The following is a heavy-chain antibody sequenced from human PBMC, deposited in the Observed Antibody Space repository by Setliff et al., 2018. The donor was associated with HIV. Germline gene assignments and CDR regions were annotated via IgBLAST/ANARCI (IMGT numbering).Heavy chain of an antibody. V-gene: IGHV4-38-2*02. D-gene: IGHD4-17*01. Sequence: SETLSLTCTVSGHSISDGSCWGWIRQTPGKGLEWIGTFSHSGTTYYNPSLESRVTISVDTSKNQFSLKMSSMTAADTAVYYCARHVNTVTTVIIDYFDYWGQGALVTVSS. CDR3: ARHVNTVTTVIIDYFDY. J-gene: IGHJ4*02. CDR2: FSHSGTT. CDR1: GHSISDGSC.